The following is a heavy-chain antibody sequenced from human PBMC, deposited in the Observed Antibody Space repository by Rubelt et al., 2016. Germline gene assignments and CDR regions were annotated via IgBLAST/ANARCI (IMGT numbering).Heavy chain of an antibody. CDR3: ARGRMGFHYYYYGMDV. J-gene: IGHJ6*02. CDR2: INHSGST. Sequence: QVQLQQWGAGLLKPSETLSLTCAVYGGSFSGYYWSWIRQPPGKGLEWIGEINHSGSTNYNPSLKSRVTIAVDTSKNQFSLKTSSVTAADTAVYYCARGRMGFHYYYYGMDVWGQGTTVTVSS. D-gene: IGHD1-26*01. V-gene: IGHV4-34*01. CDR1: GGSFSGYY.